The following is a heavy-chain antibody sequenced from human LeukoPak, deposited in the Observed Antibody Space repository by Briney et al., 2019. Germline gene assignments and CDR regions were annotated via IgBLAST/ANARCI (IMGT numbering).Heavy chain of an antibody. Sequence: SGTLSLTCSVSGGSISSSGHYWGWIRQSPEKGLDWIGSIYSNGNPYYNPSVKSRVTISVDTSKNQFSLKLTSVTAAETAVYYCARSATVTTGYFDYWGQGALVTVSS. CDR2: IYSNGNP. V-gene: IGHV4-39*07. J-gene: IGHJ4*02. CDR3: ARSATVTTGYFDY. D-gene: IGHD4-17*01. CDR1: GGSISSSGHY.